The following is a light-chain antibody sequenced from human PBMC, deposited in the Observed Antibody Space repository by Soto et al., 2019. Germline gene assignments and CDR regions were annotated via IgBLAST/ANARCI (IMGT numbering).Light chain of an antibody. CDR1: SSDVGGYNY. CDR2: DVS. J-gene: IGLJ1*01. Sequence: CVLTQPASGTGSPGQSITITCNGTSSDVGGYNYVSWYQQHPGKAPKLMIYDVSNRPSGVSNRFSGSKSGNTASLTISGLRAEDEADYYCSSYTSSSGVFGTGTKVTVL. V-gene: IGLV2-14*01. CDR3: SSYTSSSGV.